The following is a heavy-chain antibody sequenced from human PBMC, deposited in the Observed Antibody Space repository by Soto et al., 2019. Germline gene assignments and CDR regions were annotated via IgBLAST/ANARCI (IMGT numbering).Heavy chain of an antibody. CDR1: GGTFSSYA. CDR3: ARDLFKADYGGGFDY. V-gene: IGHV1-69*13. J-gene: IGHJ4*02. D-gene: IGHD4-17*01. CDR2: IIPIFGTA. Sequence: SVKVSCKAPGGTFSSYAISWVRQAPGQGLEWMGGIIPIFGTANYAQKFQGRVTITADESTSTAYMELSSLRSEDTAVYYCARDLFKADYGGGFDYWGQGTLVTVSS.